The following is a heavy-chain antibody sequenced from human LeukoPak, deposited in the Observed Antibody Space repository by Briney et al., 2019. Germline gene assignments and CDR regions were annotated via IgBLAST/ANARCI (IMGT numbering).Heavy chain of an antibody. CDR1: GFTFSSYN. Sequence: GGSLRLSCAASGFTFSSYNIHWVRQAPGEGLEWVAVISYDEINEYYADSVKGRFTISRDNAKNSLYLQMNSLRAEDTAVYYCARDRPTTQLRFLEWSGIRFDYWGQGTLVTVSS. V-gene: IGHV3-30-3*01. CDR3: ARDRPTTQLRFLEWSGIRFDY. CDR2: ISYDEINE. D-gene: IGHD3-3*01. J-gene: IGHJ4*02.